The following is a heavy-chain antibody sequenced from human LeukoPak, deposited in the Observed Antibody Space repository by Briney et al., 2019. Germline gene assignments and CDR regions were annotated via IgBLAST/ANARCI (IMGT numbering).Heavy chain of an antibody. D-gene: IGHD3-10*01. CDR1: GYTFTSYY. V-gene: IGHV1-2*02. J-gene: IGHJ5*02. CDR3: ARGNYGSGSQGWFDP. CDR2: INPNSGGT. Sequence: GASVKVSCKASGYTFTSYYMHWVRQAPGQGLEWMGWINPNSGGTNYAQKFQGRVTMTRDTSISTAYMELSRLRSDDTAVYYCARGNYGSGSQGWFDPWGQGTLVTVSS.